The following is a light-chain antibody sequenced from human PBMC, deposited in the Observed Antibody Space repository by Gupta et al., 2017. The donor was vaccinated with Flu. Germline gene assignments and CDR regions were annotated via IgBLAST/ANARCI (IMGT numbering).Light chain of an antibody. J-gene: IGLJ3*02. V-gene: IGLV4-69*01. CDR2: VNSDGSH. CDR3: QTWGTGNWV. Sequence: QLVLTQSPSASAPLGASVKLTCTLSSGHSSYAIAWHQQQPEKGSRYLMKVNSDGSHSKGDGIPDRFSGSSSGAERYLTISSLQSEDEADYYCQTWGTGNWVFGGGTKLTVL. CDR1: SGHSSYA.